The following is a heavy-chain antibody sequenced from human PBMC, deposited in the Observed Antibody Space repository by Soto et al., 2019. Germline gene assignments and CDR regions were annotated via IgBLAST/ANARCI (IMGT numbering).Heavy chain of an antibody. V-gene: IGHV6-1*01. CDR1: GGSVCTPSAT. CDR2: TYYRSKWYN. CDR3: ATFPPYGDYRGGWNHWFDP. J-gene: IGHJ5*02. D-gene: IGHD4-17*01. Sequence: PSPTHSRTCASCGGSVCTPSATSYWNRQYPSRGRECLGRTYYRSKWYNDYAVSVKGRITNNPDTSNNQLSLQLNSVTPDDTAVYYCATFPPYGDYRGGWNHWFDPSAQATLVTVSS.